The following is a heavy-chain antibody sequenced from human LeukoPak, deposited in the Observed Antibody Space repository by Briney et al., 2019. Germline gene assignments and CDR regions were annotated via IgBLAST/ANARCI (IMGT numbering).Heavy chain of an antibody. V-gene: IGHV3-7*01. D-gene: IGHD2-15*01. Sequence: GGSLRLSCAASGFTFSSYWMSWVRQAPGKGLEWVANIKQDGSEKYYVDSVKGRFTISRDNAKNSLYLQMNSLRAEDTAVYYCARAYCSGGSCLPLYWGQGTLVTVSS. CDR2: IKQDGSEK. CDR3: ARAYCSGGSCLPLY. J-gene: IGHJ4*02. CDR1: GFTFSSYW.